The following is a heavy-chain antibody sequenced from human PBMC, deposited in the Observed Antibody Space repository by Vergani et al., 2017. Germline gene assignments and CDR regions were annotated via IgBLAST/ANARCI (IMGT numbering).Heavy chain of an antibody. CDR3: ARGGWAAGTFYPSDP. J-gene: IGHJ5*02. D-gene: IGHD6-13*01. CDR2: IIPILGIA. CDR1: GGTFSSYA. Sequence: QVQLVQSGAEVKKPGSSVKVSCKASGGTFSSYAISWVRQAPGQGLEWMGRIIPILGIANYAQKFQGRVTITADKSTSTAYMGLSSLRAEDTAVYYCARGGWAAGTFYPSDPWAQGTLVTFAS. V-gene: IGHV1-69*04.